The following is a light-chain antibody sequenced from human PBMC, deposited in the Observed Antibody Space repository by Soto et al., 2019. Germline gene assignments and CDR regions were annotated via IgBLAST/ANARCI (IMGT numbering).Light chain of an antibody. Sequence: DIQMTQSPSSLSASVGDRVTITCRANQDISYYLAWYQQKQGKVPKLLIYAASTLQSGVPSRFSGSESGTDFTLTISSLQPEDIATYYCQKYHSAPRTFGQGNKVEIK. V-gene: IGKV1-27*01. CDR3: QKYHSAPRT. J-gene: IGKJ1*01. CDR1: QDISYY. CDR2: AAS.